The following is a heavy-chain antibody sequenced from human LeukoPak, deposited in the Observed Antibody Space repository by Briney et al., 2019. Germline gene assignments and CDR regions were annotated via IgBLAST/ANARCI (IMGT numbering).Heavy chain of an antibody. CDR2: INPNSGGT. D-gene: IGHD6-19*01. CDR1: GYTLTELS. CDR3: ARSRPAVAGTPDFDY. Sequence: GASVKVPCKVSGYTLTELSMHWVRQAPGKGLEWMGWINPNSGGTNYAQKFQGRVTMTRDTSISTAYMELSRLRSDDTAVYYCARSRPAVAGTPDFDYWGQGTLVTVSS. V-gene: IGHV1-2*02. J-gene: IGHJ4*02.